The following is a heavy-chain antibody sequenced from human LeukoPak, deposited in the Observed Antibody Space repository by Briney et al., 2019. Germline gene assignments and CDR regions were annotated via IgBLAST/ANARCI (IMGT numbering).Heavy chain of an antibody. CDR2: LNPNSGGT. CDR1: GYTFTDFY. CDR3: ARDETVTTLPFDY. D-gene: IGHD4-17*01. Sequence: ASVKVSCKASGYTFTDFYIHWVRQAPGQGLQWMGRLNPNSGGTENAQNFQGRVTMSRDTSISTAYMELIRLRADDTAVYYCARDETVTTLPFDYWGQGTLVTVSS. J-gene: IGHJ4*02. V-gene: IGHV1-2*06.